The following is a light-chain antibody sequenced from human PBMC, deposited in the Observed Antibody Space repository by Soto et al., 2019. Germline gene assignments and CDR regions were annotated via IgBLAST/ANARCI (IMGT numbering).Light chain of an antibody. V-gene: IGKV3-11*01. CDR2: DAS. J-gene: IGKJ5*01. Sequence: EIVLTQSPATLSLSPGERATLSCRASQSVSSYLAWYQQKPGRAPRLLIYDASNRATGIPARFSGSGSGTDFTLTISSLEPEDFAVYYCQQRSNFITFGQGTRLEIK. CDR1: QSVSSY. CDR3: QQRSNFIT.